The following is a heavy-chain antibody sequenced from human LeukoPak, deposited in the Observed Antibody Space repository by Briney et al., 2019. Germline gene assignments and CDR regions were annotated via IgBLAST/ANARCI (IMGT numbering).Heavy chain of an antibody. J-gene: IGHJ5*02. CDR3: ARAGYYDSSGYILPQA. Sequence: GGSLRLSCAASGFTFSRYGMHWVRQAPGKGLVWVAVIWYDGSNKCYADSVKGRFTISRDNSKNTLYLQMNGLRAEDTAVYYCARAGYYDSSGYILPQAWGQGTLVTVSS. CDR2: IWYDGSNK. V-gene: IGHV3-33*01. D-gene: IGHD3-22*01. CDR1: GFTFSRYG.